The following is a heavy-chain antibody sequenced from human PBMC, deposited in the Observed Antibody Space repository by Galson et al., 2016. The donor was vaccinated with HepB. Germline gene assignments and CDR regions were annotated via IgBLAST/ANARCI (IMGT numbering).Heavy chain of an antibody. V-gene: IGHV3-33*01. Sequence: SLRLSCAASGFTFSSYGMHWVRQAPGKGLEWVAVIWYDGGNKYYADSVKGRFTISRDNSKNKLYLQMNSLRAEDTAVYYCARDQLEGSFGELLQSGFDYWGQGTLVTVSS. CDR3: ARDQLEGSFGELLQSGFDY. CDR2: IWYDGGNK. J-gene: IGHJ4*02. CDR1: GFTFSSYG. D-gene: IGHD3-10*01.